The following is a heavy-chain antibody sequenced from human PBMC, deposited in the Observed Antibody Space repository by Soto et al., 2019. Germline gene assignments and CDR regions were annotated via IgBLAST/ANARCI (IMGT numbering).Heavy chain of an antibody. CDR3: ARLGAARLDY. CDR1: GASLDRSNYY. V-gene: IGHV4-39*07. J-gene: IGHJ4*02. CDR2: TYYNGNA. D-gene: IGHD6-6*01. Sequence: SETLSLTCNVSGASLDRSNYYWDWIRQSPGKGLEWIGTTYYNGNAYYNPSLRSRVTISVDTSKNQFSLKLSSVTAADTAVYYCARLGAARLDYWGQGTLVTVSS.